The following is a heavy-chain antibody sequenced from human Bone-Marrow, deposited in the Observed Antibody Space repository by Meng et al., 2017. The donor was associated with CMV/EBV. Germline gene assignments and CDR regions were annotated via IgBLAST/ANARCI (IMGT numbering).Heavy chain of an antibody. J-gene: IGHJ6*02. CDR1: GGTFSSYA. Sequence: SVKVSCKASGGTFSSYAIRWVRQAPGQGLEWMGGIIPIFGTANYAQKFQGRVTITTDESTSTAYMELSSLRSEDTAVYYCARGVPAAIRREGYYGMDVWGRGTTVTVS. D-gene: IGHD2-2*02. CDR2: IIPIFGTA. V-gene: IGHV1-69*05. CDR3: ARGVPAAIRREGYYGMDV.